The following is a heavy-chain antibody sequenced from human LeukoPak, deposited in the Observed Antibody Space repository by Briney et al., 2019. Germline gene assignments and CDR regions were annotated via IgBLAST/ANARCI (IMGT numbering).Heavy chain of an antibody. CDR1: GGTFSSYA. CDR3: ARAVIPRDRVTTFDY. J-gene: IGHJ4*02. D-gene: IGHD3-22*01. V-gene: IGHV1-69*13. CDR2: IIPIFGTA. Sequence: SVKVSCKASGGTFSSYAISWVRQVPGQGLEWMGGIIPIFGTANYAQKFQGRVTITADESTSTAYMELSSLRSEDTAVYYCARAVIPRDRVTTFDYWGQGTLVTVSS.